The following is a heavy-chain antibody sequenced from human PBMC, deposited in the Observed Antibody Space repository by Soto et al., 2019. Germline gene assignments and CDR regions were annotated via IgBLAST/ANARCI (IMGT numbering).Heavy chain of an antibody. CDR2: IYNNETF. V-gene: IGHV4-61*01. J-gene: IGHJ4*02. D-gene: IGHD6-19*01. Sequence: SETLSLTCSVSGASVSSGSFYWSWIRQPPGKGLEWIGFIYNNETFNYNPSLKSRVTLSVDTSKHQFSLKLSSVTAADAAVYYCARVPLRYSSSHNFDSWGQGALVTV. CDR3: ARVPLRYSSSHNFDS. CDR1: GASVSSGSFY.